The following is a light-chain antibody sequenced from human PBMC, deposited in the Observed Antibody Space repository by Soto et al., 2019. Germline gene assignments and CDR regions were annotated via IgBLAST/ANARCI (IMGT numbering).Light chain of an antibody. CDR1: QTISSNY. Sequence: EIVLTQSPGTLSLSPGERATLSCRASQTISSNYLAWYQQKPGQAPRLLIHGASTRAIGIPDRFSGSGSGADFILTISRLEPEDCAVYYCQQYDSSPRTFGQGTKVDIK. V-gene: IGKV3-20*01. CDR3: QQYDSSPRT. J-gene: IGKJ1*01. CDR2: GAS.